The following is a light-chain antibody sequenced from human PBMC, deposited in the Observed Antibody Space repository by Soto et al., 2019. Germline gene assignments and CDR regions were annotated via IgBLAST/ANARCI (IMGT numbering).Light chain of an antibody. CDR2: DAS. Sequence: EVVMTQSPAILSLSPGERATLSCRASQNVNINVVWYQQKPGQAPRVLIYDASTRATGIPARFSGSGSGTEFTLSISSLQSADFAVYYCQQFNYWPLTFGRGTKVEIK. CDR3: QQFNYWPLT. V-gene: IGKV3-15*01. CDR1: QNVNIN. J-gene: IGKJ4*01.